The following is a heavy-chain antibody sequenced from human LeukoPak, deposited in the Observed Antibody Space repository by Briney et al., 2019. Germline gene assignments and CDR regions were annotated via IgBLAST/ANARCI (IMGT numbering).Heavy chain of an antibody. D-gene: IGHD6-19*01. CDR3: ARDLCRTEGECGWSPYYYYYGMDV. V-gene: IGHV1-2*02. CDR2: INSNSGGT. J-gene: IGHJ6*02. Sequence: RASVKVSCKASGYTFTGYYMHWVRQAPGQGLEWMGWINSNSGGTNYAQKFQGRVTMTRDTSISTAYMELSRLRSDDTAVYYCARDLCRTEGECGWSPYYYYYGMDVWGQGTTVTVSS. CDR1: GYTFTGYY.